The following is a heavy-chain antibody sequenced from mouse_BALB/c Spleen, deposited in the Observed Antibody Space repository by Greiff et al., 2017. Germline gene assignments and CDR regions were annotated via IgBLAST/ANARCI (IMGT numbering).Heavy chain of an antibody. D-gene: IGHD1-2*01. J-gene: IGHJ4*01. V-gene: IGHV2-2*02. CDR2: IWSGGST. Sequence: QVQLKQSGPGLVQPSQSLSITCTVSGFSLTSYGVHWVRQSPGKGLEWLGVIWSGGSTDYNAAFISRLSISKDNSKSQVFFKMNSLQANDTAIYYCARRGLLRPYYYAMDYWGQGTSVTVSS. CDR1: GFSLTSYG. CDR3: ARRGLLRPYYYAMDY.